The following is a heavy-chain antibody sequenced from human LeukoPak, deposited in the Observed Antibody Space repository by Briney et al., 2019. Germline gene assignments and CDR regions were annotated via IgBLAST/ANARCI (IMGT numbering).Heavy chain of an antibody. V-gene: IGHV4-59*08. CDR2: IYYSGST. J-gene: IGHJ4*02. Sequence: SETLSLTCTVSGGSISSYYWSWIRQPPGKGLEWIGYIYYSGSTNYNPSLKSRVTISVDTSKNQFSLKLSSVTAADTAVFYCARAAAPTYFFDYWGQGTLVTVSS. D-gene: IGHD6-13*01. CDR3: ARAAAPTYFFDY. CDR1: GGSISSYY.